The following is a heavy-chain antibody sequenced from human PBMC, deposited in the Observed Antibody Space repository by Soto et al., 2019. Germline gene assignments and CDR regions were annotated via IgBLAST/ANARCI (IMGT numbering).Heavy chain of an antibody. CDR2: IYYSGST. CDR3: ARQYGDYVGIYDGMDV. J-gene: IGHJ6*02. D-gene: IGHD4-17*01. Sequence: QVQLQESGPGLVKPSETLSLTCTVSGGSISSYYWSWIRQPPGKGLEWIGYIYYSGSTNYNPSLRSRVTISVDTSKNQFSLKLSSVTASDTAVYYCARQYGDYVGIYDGMDVWGQGTTVTVSS. CDR1: GGSISSYY. V-gene: IGHV4-59*08.